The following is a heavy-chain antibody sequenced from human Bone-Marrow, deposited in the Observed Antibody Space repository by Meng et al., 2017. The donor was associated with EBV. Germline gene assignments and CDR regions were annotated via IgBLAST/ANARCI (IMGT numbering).Heavy chain of an antibody. V-gene: IGHV1-69*01. J-gene: IGHJ4*02. CDR3: ARESGRGYTPDY. Sequence: QVQRVQSGPEVKKPGSSVKVSCKTSGGAFSRSAISWVRQAPGQGLEWMGGLLPILGAPNYAETFQDRVTITADESTSTAYMELSSLTSEDTAVYYCARESGRGYTPDYWGQGTLVTVSS. CDR1: GGAFSRSA. CDR2: LLPILGAP. D-gene: IGHD3-10*01.